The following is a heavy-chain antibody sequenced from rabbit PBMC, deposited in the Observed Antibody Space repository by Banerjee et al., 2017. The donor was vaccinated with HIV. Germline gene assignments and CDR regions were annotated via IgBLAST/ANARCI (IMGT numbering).Heavy chain of an antibody. CDR3: ATTYGYAGYAYATGVLNL. CDR1: GFSFSSNYY. V-gene: IGHV1S40*01. D-gene: IGHD6-1*01. J-gene: IGHJ4*01. Sequence: QSLEESGGGLVTPGASLTLTCTASGFSFSSNYYMCWVRQAPGKGLEWIACIYAGSSGSTYYTSWAKGRFTISKTSSTTVTLQMTSLTAADTATYFCATTYGYAGYAYATGVLNLWGPGTLVTVS. CDR2: IYAGSSGST.